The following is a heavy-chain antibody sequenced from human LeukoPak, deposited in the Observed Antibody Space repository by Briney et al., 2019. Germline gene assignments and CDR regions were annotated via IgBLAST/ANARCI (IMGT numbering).Heavy chain of an antibody. CDR1: GYTFTGYY. CDR2: INPNSGGT. CDR3: ARAAPTTVTSDAFDI. V-gene: IGHV1-2*02. D-gene: IGHD4-17*01. Sequence: ASVKVSCKASGYTFTGYYMHWVRQAPGQGLEWMGWINPNSGGTNYAQKFQGRVTMTRDTSISTAYMELSRLRSDDTAVYYCARAAPTTVTSDAFDIWGQGTMVTVSS. J-gene: IGHJ3*02.